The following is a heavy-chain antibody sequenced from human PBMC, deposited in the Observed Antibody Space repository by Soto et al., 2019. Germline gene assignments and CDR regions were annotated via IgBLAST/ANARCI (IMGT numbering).Heavy chain of an antibody. J-gene: IGHJ4*02. CDR1: GGSIRSGGHY. Sequence: QFQLQESGPALVKPSQTLSLACGVSGGSIRSGGHYWTWIRQHPGKGLGWLGYISYSGSTYYNPSLKSRLTISVDTSKNQFSLKLTSVSAADTAVYYCALSGGSGFLGYLGQGTLVSVSS. CDR2: ISYSGST. V-gene: IGHV4-31*11. D-gene: IGHD6-19*01. CDR3: ALSGGSGFLGY.